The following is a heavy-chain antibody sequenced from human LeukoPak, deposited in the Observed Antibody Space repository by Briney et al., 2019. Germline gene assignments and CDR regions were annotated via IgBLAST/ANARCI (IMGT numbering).Heavy chain of an antibody. Sequence: ASVKVSCKASGYTFTSYYMHWVRQAPGQGLEWMGIINPSGGSTSYAQKFQGRVTMTRDTSTSTVYMELSSLRSEDTAVYYCARPYYCGSVSCPSSYFDLWGQGTPVTVSS. CDR2: INPSGGST. CDR1: GYTFTSYY. V-gene: IGHV1-46*01. D-gene: IGHD3-22*01. J-gene: IGHJ4*02. CDR3: ARPYYCGSVSCPSSYFDL.